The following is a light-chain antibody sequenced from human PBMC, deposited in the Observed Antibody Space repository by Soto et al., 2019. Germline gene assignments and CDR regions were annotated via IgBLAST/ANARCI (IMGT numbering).Light chain of an antibody. CDR1: QSVSSSY. V-gene: IGKV3-20*01. Sequence: EIVLTQSPGTLSLSPGERATLSCRASQSVSSSYLAWYQQKPGQAPRLLIYGASSRATGIPDRFSGSGSGTDFTLTISRLEPEDFAGYYCQQYGSSRWTFGQGTKVDIK. CDR2: GAS. CDR3: QQYGSSRWT. J-gene: IGKJ1*01.